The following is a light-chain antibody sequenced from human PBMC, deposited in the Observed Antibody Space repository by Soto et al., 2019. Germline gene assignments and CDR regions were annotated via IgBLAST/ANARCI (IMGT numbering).Light chain of an antibody. Sequence: EIVLTQSPATLSLSPGERAILSCRASQSVNNYVAWYQQKPGQAPRLLIYDSFNRAAGNPARLSGSGSGTDFSLTINSLKPEGSAVYHGQVHYKGVTSGGETNVEIK. CDR1: QSVNNY. V-gene: IGKV3-11*01. CDR2: DSF. CDR3: QVHYKGVT. J-gene: IGKJ4*01.